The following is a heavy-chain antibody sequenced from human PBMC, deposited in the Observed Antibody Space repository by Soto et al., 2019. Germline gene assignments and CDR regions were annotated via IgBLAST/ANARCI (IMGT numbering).Heavy chain of an antibody. D-gene: IGHD4-17*01. Sequence: QVQLVQSGPEVKKPGASVRVSCKASGYTFTGYYIHWVRQAPGQGLEWMGWVSPLSGGTNLAQRFQGRVTLTRDTSINTAYRELSSLRSGDTALYFCAREFDSGDFGLDLWGQGTTVSVSS. CDR3: AREFDSGDFGLDL. CDR1: GYTFTGYY. J-gene: IGHJ6*02. CDR2: VSPLSGGT. V-gene: IGHV1-2*02.